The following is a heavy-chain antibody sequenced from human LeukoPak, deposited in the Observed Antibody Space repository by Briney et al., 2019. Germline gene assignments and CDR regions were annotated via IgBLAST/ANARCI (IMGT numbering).Heavy chain of an antibody. V-gene: IGHV5-51*01. J-gene: IGHJ3*02. CDR1: GYSFTSYW. Sequence: GESLKISCKGSGYSFTSYWIGWVRQMPRKSLEWMGIIYPGDSDTRYSPSFQGQVTISADKSISTAYLQWSSLKASDTAMYYCARPTQSYYDYVWGSPGNAFDIWGQGTMVTVSS. CDR2: IYPGDSDT. D-gene: IGHD3-16*01. CDR3: ARPTQSYYDYVWGSPGNAFDI.